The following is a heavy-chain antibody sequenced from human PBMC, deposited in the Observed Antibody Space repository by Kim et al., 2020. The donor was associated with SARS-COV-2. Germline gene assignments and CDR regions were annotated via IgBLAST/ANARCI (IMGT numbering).Heavy chain of an antibody. CDR3: AKLGWFSSYYYDSSGYYPNDY. Sequence: GGSLRLSCAASGFTFSSYAMSWVRQAPGKGLEWVSAISGSGGSTYYADSVKGRFTISRDNSKNTLYLQMNSLRAEDTAVYYCAKLGWFSSYYYDSSGYYPNDYWGQGTLVTVSS. J-gene: IGHJ4*02. D-gene: IGHD3-22*01. CDR2: ISGSGGST. CDR1: GFTFSSYA. V-gene: IGHV3-23*01.